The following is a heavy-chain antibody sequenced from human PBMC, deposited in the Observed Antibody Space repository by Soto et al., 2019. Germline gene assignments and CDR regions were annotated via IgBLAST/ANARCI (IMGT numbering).Heavy chain of an antibody. CDR3: ARKAGRYFDY. D-gene: IGHD3-10*01. J-gene: IGHJ4*02. CDR2: INHSGST. CDR1: GGSFSGYC. V-gene: IGHV4-34*01. Sequence: SETLSLTCAVYGGSFSGYCWSWIRQPPGKGLEWIGEINHSGSTNYNPSLKSRVTISVDTSKNQFSLKLSSVTAADTAVYYCARKAGRYFDYWGQGTLVTVSS.